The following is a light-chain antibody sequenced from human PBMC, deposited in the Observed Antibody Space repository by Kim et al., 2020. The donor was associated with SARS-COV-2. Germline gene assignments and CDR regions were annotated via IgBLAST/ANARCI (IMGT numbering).Light chain of an antibody. CDR3: QQYNSYFRT. V-gene: IGKV1-5*01. J-gene: IGKJ1*01. CDR2: DAS. Sequence: ASVGDRGTVTCRDSQSISSWLAWYQQKPGEAPKLLIYDASSLESGVPARFSGSGAGTEFTLTVSSQQADDFATYYCQQYNSYFRTFGQGTKVDIK. CDR1: QSISSW.